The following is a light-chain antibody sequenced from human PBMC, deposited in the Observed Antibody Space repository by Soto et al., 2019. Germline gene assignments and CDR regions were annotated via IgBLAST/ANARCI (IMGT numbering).Light chain of an antibody. V-gene: IGLV1-40*01. CDR1: SSNIGAGYD. J-gene: IGLJ2*01. CDR2: GNS. CDR3: QSYDSSLSNSVI. Sequence: QSVLTQPPSVSGAPGQRVTISCTGSSSNIGAGYDVHWYRQLPGSAPQLLIHGNSNRPSGVPDRFSGSKSGPSASLXITGLQAEDEADYYCQSYDSSLSNSVIFGGGTKLTVL.